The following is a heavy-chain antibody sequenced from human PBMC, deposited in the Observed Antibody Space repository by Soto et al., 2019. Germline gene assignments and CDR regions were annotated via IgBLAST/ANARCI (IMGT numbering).Heavy chain of an antibody. CDR1: GGSISSCS. J-gene: IGHJ6*02. CDR2: IFYTGST. CDR3: GALCSSTWCYGMDV. V-gene: IGHV4-59*01. Sequence: SETLSLTCTVSGGSISSCSWSWIRQPPGKGLEWIGDIFYTGSTNYNPSLKSRVTISVDTSKNQFSLKLSSVTAADTAVYYCGALCSSTWCYGMDVWGQGTTVTVSS. D-gene: IGHD2-2*01.